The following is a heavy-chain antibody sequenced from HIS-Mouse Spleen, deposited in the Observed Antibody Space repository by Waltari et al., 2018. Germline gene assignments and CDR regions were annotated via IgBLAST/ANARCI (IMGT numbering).Heavy chain of an antibody. Sequence: QLQLQASGPGLVKPSETLSLTCTVSGGSISRSSYYSGWIRQPPGKGLEWIGSIYYSGSTYYNPSLKSRVTISVDTSKNQFSLKLSSVTAADTAVYYCAREIPYSSSWYDWYFDLWGRGTLVTVSS. CDR1: GGSISRSSYY. V-gene: IGHV4-39*07. J-gene: IGHJ2*01. CDR2: IYYSGST. CDR3: AREIPYSSSWYDWYFDL. D-gene: IGHD6-13*01.